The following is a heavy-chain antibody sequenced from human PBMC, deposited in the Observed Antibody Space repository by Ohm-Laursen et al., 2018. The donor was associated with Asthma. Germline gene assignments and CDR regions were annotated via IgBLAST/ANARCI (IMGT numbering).Heavy chain of an antibody. V-gene: IGHV3-30-3*01. J-gene: IGHJ4*02. D-gene: IGHD3-3*01. Sequence: SLRLSCSASGFTFSSYAMHWVRQAPGKGLEWVAVISYDGSNKYYADSVKGRFTISRDNSKNTLYLQMNSLRAEDTAVYYCALITIFEVVIDYWGQGTLVTVSS. CDR2: ISYDGSNK. CDR1: GFTFSSYA. CDR3: ALITIFEVVIDY.